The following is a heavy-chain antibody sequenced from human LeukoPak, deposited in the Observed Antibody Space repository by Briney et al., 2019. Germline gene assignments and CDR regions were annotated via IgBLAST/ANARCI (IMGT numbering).Heavy chain of an antibody. CDR3: ASPRTMIVVVITSDAFDI. V-gene: IGHV3-30-3*01. D-gene: IGHD3-22*01. J-gene: IGHJ3*02. CDR2: ISYDGSNK. CDR1: GFTFSSYA. Sequence: PGGSLRLSCAASGFTFSSYAMHWVRQAPGKGLEWVAVISYDGSNKYYADSVKGRFTISRDNSKNTLYLQMNSLRAEDTAVYYCASPRTMIVVVITSDAFDIWGQGTMVTVSS.